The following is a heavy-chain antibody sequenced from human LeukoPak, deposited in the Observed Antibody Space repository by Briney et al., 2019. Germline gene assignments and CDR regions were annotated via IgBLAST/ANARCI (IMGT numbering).Heavy chain of an antibody. Sequence: GGSLRLSCAASGFTLSDHYMDWVRQAPGTGMEWDGRVRNKANGYRTEYAASVEGRFTVSGDASKNSLYLQMNSLKTEDTAVYYCARSGYCGAGTCYSDYFDYWGLGTLVTVSS. D-gene: IGHD2-15*01. CDR2: VRNKANGYRT. CDR3: ARSGYCGAGTCYSDYFDY. V-gene: IGHV3-72*01. CDR1: GFTLSDHY. J-gene: IGHJ4*02.